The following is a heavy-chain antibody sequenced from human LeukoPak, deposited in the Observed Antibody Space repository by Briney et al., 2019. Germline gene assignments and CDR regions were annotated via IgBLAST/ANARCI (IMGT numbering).Heavy chain of an antibody. D-gene: IGHD3-3*01. CDR3: ARSPILTYYDFWSAAGPYYYYGMDV. CDR1: GGTFSSYA. V-gene: IGHV1-69*13. Sequence: GASVKVSCKASGGTFSSYAISWVRQAPGQGLEWMGGIIPIFGTANYAQKFQGRVTITADESTSTAYMELSSLRSEDTAVYYCARSPILTYYDFWSAAGPYYYYGMDVWGQGTTVTVSS. J-gene: IGHJ6*02. CDR2: IIPIFGTA.